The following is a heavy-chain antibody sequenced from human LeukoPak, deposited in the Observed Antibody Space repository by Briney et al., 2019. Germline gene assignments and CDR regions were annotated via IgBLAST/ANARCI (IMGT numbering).Heavy chain of an antibody. J-gene: IGHJ4*02. CDR2: INHSGST. CDR3: ARXRGLIRYYDSSGYLYYFDY. D-gene: IGHD3-22*01. CDR1: GGSFSGYY. Sequence: PSETLSLTCAVYGGSFSGYYWSWIRQPPGKGLEWIGEINHSGSTNYNPSLKSRVTISVDTSKNQFSLKLSSVTAADTAVYYCARXRGLIRYYDSSGYLYYFDYWGQGTLVTVSS. V-gene: IGHV4-34*01.